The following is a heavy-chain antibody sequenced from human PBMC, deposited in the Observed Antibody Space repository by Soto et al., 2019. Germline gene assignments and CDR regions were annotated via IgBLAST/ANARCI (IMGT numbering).Heavy chain of an antibody. D-gene: IGHD3-9*01. CDR2: ISYDGSDK. Sequence: GGSLRLSCAASGFTFSNYAMHWVRQAPGKGLEWVAVISYDGSDKYNANSVKGRFTISRDNSKNTLYLQMNSLRAEDTAVYYCVRDTGPTGYNYSYLGMDVWGQGTAVTVSS. CDR1: GFTFSNYA. CDR3: VRDTGPTGYNYSYLGMDV. J-gene: IGHJ6*02. V-gene: IGHV3-30-3*01.